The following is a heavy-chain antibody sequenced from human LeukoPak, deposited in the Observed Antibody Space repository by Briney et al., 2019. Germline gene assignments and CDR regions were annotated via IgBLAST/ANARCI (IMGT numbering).Heavy chain of an antibody. Sequence: PSETLSLTCTVSGGSISSSTYYWAWIRQPPGKGLEWVGNIYYGGSTYYNPSLKSRVTISVDTSKNQFSLKVSSVTAADTAVYYCARDTGHQLSRRNYYAMDVWGQGTTVTVSS. J-gene: IGHJ6*02. V-gene: IGHV4-39*07. CDR1: GGSISSSTYY. CDR2: IYYGGST. D-gene: IGHD2-2*01. CDR3: ARDTGHQLSRRNYYAMDV.